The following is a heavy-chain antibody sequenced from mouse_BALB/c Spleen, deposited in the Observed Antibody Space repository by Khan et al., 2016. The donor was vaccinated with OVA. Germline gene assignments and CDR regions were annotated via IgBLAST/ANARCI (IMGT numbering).Heavy chain of an antibody. D-gene: IGHD2-14*01. CDR2: INTYTGEP. J-gene: IGHJ3*01. CDR3: ARREYYRSFDY. CDR1: GYTFTNYG. V-gene: IGHV9-3-1*01. Sequence: QVQLKQSGPELKKPGETVKISCMASGYTFTNYGMDWVKQAPGKGLKWMGWINTYTGEPTYADDFKGRFAFSLETSASTAYLQINTLKNEDTATYFCARREYYRSFDYWGQGTVVTVSA.